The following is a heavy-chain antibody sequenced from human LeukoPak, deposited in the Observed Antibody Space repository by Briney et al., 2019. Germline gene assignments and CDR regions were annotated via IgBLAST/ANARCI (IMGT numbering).Heavy chain of an antibody. CDR3: ARRLKIVGYFDY. CDR2: IKLDGSEK. J-gene: IGHJ4*02. Sequence: GGSLRLSCAASGFTFSSYAMSWVRQAPGKGLEWVANIKLDGSEKYYVDSVKGRFTISRDNAKNSLYLQLDSLRAEDTAVYYCARRLKIVGYFDYWGQGALVTVSS. CDR1: GFTFSSYA. V-gene: IGHV3-7*01. D-gene: IGHD1-26*01.